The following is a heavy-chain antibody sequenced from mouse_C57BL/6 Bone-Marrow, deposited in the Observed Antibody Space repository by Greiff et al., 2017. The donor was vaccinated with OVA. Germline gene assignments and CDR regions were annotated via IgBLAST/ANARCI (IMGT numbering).Heavy chain of an antibody. D-gene: IGHD1-1*01. CDR1: GYTFTNYW. J-gene: IGHJ1*03. Sequence: QVQLQQSGAELVRPGTSVKMSCKASGYTFTNYWIGWAKQRPGHGLEWIGDIYPGGGYTNYNEKFKGKATLTADKSSSTAYMQFSSLTSEDSAIYYCARRYYGSRGDWYFDVWGTGTTVTVSS. V-gene: IGHV1-63*01. CDR3: ARRYYGSRGDWYFDV. CDR2: IYPGGGYT.